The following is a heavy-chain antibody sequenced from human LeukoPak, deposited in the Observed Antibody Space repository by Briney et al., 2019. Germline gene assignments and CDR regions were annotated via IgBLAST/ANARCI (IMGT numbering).Heavy chain of an antibody. J-gene: IGHJ4*02. Sequence: GGSLRLSCAASGFTFSSYSMNWVRQAPGKGLEWVSSISSSSSYIYYADSVKGRFTISRDNAKNSLYLQMNSLRAEDTAVYYCARDGYCSGGSCYDFDYWGQGTLVTVSS. V-gene: IGHV3-21*01. CDR3: ARDGYCSGGSCYDFDY. D-gene: IGHD2-15*01. CDR2: ISSSSSYI. CDR1: GFTFSSYS.